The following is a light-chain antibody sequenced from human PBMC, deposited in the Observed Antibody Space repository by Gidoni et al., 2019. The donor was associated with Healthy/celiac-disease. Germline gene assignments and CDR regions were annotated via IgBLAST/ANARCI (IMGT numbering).Light chain of an antibody. Sequence: DIVMTQSPDSLAVSLGERATINCKSSKSVLYSSNNKNYCAWYQQKPGQPPKLLIYGASTRESGVPARFSGSGSGTDFTLTISSLQAEDVAVYYCQQYYSTPWTFGQGTKVEIK. V-gene: IGKV4-1*01. CDR1: KSVLYSSNNKNY. CDR3: QQYYSTPWT. J-gene: IGKJ1*01. CDR2: GAS.